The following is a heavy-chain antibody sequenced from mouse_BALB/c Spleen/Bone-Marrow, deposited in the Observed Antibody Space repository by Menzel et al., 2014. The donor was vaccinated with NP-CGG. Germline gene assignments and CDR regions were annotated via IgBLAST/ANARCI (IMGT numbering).Heavy chain of an antibody. CDR3: ASTITTVVAEDAMDY. D-gene: IGHD1-1*01. CDR2: ISSGGSYT. J-gene: IGHJ4*01. V-gene: IGHV5-6*01. Sequence: EVKLMESGGDLVKPGGSLKLSCAASGFTFSSYGMPWVRQTPDKRLEWVATISSGGSYTYYPDSVKGRFTISRDNAKNTLYLQMSSLKSEDTAMYYCASTITTVVAEDAMDYWGKEPQSPSPQ. CDR1: GFTFSSYG.